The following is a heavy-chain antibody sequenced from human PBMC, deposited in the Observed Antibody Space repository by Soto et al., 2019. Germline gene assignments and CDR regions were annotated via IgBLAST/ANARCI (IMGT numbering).Heavy chain of an antibody. Sequence: QVQLQESGPGLVKPSETLSLTCTVSGGSISSYYWSWIRQPPGKGLEWIGYIYYSGSTNYNPSLKSRVTISVDTSKNQFSLKLSSVTAADTAVYYCARRWGGSLDYWGQGTLGTVSS. CDR3: ARRWGGSLDY. J-gene: IGHJ4*02. CDR2: IYYSGST. CDR1: GGSISSYY. V-gene: IGHV4-59*01. D-gene: IGHD1-26*01.